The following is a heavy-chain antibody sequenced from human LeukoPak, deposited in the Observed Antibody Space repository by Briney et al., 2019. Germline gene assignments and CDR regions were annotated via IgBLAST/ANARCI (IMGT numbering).Heavy chain of an antibody. CDR2: IRSKAYGGTT. V-gene: IGHV3-49*03. D-gene: IGHD3-10*01. Sequence: PGGSLRLSCAASGFTFGDYAMSWFRQAPGKGLEWVGFIRSKAYGGTTEYAASVKGRFTISRDDSKSIAYLQMNSLKTEDTAVYYCTSPHGSGSYYNVIGRTPGAWGFDPWGQGTLVTVSS. CDR3: TSPHGSGSYYNVIGRTPGAWGFDP. J-gene: IGHJ5*02. CDR1: GFTFGDYA.